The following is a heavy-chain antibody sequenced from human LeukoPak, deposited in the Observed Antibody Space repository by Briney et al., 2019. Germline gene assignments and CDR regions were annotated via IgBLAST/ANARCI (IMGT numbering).Heavy chain of an antibody. J-gene: IGHJ4*02. V-gene: IGHV4-4*07. D-gene: IGHD3-10*01. CDR2: IYTSGST. Sequence: SETLSLTCTVSGGSISNYYWTWIRQPAGKGLEWIGRIYTSGSTNYNPSLKSRVTMSVDTSKNQFSLKLSSVTAADTAVYYCAREDYYGTNFDYWGQGTLVTVSS. CDR1: GGSISNYY. CDR3: AREDYYGTNFDY.